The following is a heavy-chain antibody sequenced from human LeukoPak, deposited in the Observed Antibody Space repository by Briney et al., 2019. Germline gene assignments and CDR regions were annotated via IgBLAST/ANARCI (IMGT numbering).Heavy chain of an antibody. CDR2: ISDSGGST. Sequence: QPGGSLRLSCAVSGITLSNYGMSWVRQAPGKGLEWVAGISDSGGSTNYADSVKGRFTISRDNPKNTLYVQMNSLRAEDTAVYFCAKRGIVIRAVIIVGFHKEAHYFDYWGQGALVTVSS. CDR3: AKRGIVIRAVIIVGFHKEAHYFDY. V-gene: IGHV3-23*01. D-gene: IGHD3-10*01. J-gene: IGHJ4*02. CDR1: GITLSNYG.